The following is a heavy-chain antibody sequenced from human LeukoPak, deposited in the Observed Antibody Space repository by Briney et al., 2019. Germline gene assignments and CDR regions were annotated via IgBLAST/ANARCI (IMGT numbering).Heavy chain of an antibody. CDR2: ISGDGDYT. Sequence: GGSLRLSCVASGFTFSTYTMAWVRQAPGGGLEWVSGISGDGDYTYYADSVKGRFVISRDNSKSTLYLQMNSLRAEDTAIHYCVKDFGRNLGGPGYWGRGTLVTVSS. J-gene: IGHJ4*02. CDR1: GFTFSTYT. V-gene: IGHV3-23*01. D-gene: IGHD3-10*01. CDR3: VKDFGRNLGGPGY.